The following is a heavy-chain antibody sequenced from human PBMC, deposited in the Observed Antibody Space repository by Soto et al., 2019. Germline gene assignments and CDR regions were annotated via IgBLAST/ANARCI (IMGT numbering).Heavy chain of an antibody. CDR2: TYYRSKWYN. CDR3: ARDGGYSYGWSYYGMDV. V-gene: IGHV6-1*01. Sequence: GLEWLGRTYYRSKWYNDYAVSVKSRITINPDTSKNQFSLQLNSVTPEDTAVYYCARDGGYSYGWSYYGMDVWGQGTTVTVSS. J-gene: IGHJ6*02. D-gene: IGHD5-18*01.